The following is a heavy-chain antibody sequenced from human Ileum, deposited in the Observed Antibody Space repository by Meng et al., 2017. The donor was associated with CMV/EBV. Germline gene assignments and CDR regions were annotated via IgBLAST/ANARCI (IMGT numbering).Heavy chain of an antibody. D-gene: IGHD1-14*01. J-gene: IGHJ4*02. CDR2: ISGSGGST. V-gene: IGHV3-23*01. CDR3: VKTTRSPYS. CDR1: GFTFSSYA. Sequence: GGSLRLSCAASGFTFSSYAMSWVRQAPRKGLEWVSAISGSGGSTYYADSVKGRFTISRDNSKNTLYLQMNSLRAEDTAVYFCVKTTRSPYSWGQGTLVTVSS.